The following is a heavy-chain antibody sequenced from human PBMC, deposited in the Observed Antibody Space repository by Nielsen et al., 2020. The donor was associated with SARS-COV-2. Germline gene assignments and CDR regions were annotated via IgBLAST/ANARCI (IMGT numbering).Heavy chain of an antibody. CDR2: INPNSGGT. V-gene: IGHV1-2*06. Sequence: ASVKVSCKASGYTFTSYGISWVRQAPGQGLEWMGRINPNSGGTNYAQKFQGRVSMTRDTSISTAYMELSSLRSDDTAVYYCVWSGSHFDYWGQGTLVTVSS. CDR3: VWSGSHFDY. J-gene: IGHJ4*02. CDR1: GYTFTSYG. D-gene: IGHD3-3*01.